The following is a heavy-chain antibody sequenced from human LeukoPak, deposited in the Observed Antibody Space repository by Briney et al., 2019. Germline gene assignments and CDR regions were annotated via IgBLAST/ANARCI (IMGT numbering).Heavy chain of an antibody. Sequence: GASVKVSCKASGYTFTSYGISWVRQAPGQGLEWMGWISAYNGNTNYAQKLQGRVTMTTDTSTSTAYMELRSLRSDDTAVYYCARGSPNWNDGLPDSAFDIWGQGTMVTVSS. CDR2: ISAYNGNT. CDR1: GYTFTSYG. V-gene: IGHV1-18*01. D-gene: IGHD1-20*01. CDR3: ARGSPNWNDGLPDSAFDI. J-gene: IGHJ3*02.